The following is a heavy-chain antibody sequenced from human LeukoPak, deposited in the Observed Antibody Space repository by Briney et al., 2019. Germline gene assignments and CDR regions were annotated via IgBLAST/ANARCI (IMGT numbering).Heavy chain of an antibody. D-gene: IGHD3-22*01. CDR2: IRNRAKSYTT. J-gene: IGHJ3*02. CDR3: ARVGDYYDTRGFSSDAFDI. CDR1: RFTFSDHY. V-gene: IGHV3-72*01. Sequence: DPGGSLRLSCAASRFTFSDHYMDWVRQAPGKGLEWVARIRNRAKSYTTQYAPSVKDRFTISRDDSRNSVYLQMNSLKTEDTAVYFCARVGDYYDTRGFSSDAFDIWGLGTMVTVSS.